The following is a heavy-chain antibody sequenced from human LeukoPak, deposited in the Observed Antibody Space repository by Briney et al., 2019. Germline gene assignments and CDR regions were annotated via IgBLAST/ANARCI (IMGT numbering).Heavy chain of an antibody. CDR2: INSDGSST. J-gene: IGHJ4*02. V-gene: IGHV3-74*01. CDR3: ARRVVVPAAPYYFDY. CDR1: GFIFSSYW. D-gene: IGHD2-2*01. Sequence: GGSLRLSCAASGFIFSSYWMHWVRQAPGEGLVWVSCINSDGSSTSHADSVKGRFTISRGNAKNTLYLQMNSLRAEDTAVYYCARRVVVPAAPYYFDYWGQGTLVTVSS.